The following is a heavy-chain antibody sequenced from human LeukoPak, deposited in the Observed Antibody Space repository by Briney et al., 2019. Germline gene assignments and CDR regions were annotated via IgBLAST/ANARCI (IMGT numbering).Heavy chain of an antibody. Sequence: SETLSLTCTVSGGSISSYYWSWIRQPPGKGLEWIGHIYYSGSTNYNPSLKSRVTISVDTSKNQFSLKLSSVTAADTAVYYCARLNHSYYYYYYMDVWGTGTTVTVSS. J-gene: IGHJ6*03. CDR2: IYYSGST. V-gene: IGHV4-59*01. CDR1: GGSISSYY. D-gene: IGHD2-15*01. CDR3: ARLNHSYYYYYYMDV.